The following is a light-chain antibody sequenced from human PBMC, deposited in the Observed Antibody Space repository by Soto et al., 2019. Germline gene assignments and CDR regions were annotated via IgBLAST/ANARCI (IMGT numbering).Light chain of an antibody. V-gene: IGKV1-8*01. Sequence: AIRMTQSPSSFSASTGDRVTITCRASQGISSYLAWYQQKPGKAPKLLIYAASTLQSGVLSRVSGSGSGTDFTLTNSCLQSEDFATYYCQQYYSYPLLTFGGGTKVEIK. CDR2: AAS. CDR1: QGISSY. CDR3: QQYYSYPLLT. J-gene: IGKJ4*01.